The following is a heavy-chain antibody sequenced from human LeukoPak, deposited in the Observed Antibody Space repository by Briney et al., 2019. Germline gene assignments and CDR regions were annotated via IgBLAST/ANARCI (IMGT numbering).Heavy chain of an antibody. D-gene: IGHD3-10*01. CDR3: ARVGDGSGSYYEYYFDY. V-gene: IGHV1-46*01. CDR2: INPSGGST. CDR1: GYTFTSYY. J-gene: IGHJ4*02. Sequence: ASVKVSCKASGYTFTSYYMHWVQQAPGQGLEWMGIINPSGGSTSYAQKFQGRVTMTRDTSTSTVYMELSSLRSEDTAVYYCARVGDGSGSYYEYYFDYWGQGTLVTVSS.